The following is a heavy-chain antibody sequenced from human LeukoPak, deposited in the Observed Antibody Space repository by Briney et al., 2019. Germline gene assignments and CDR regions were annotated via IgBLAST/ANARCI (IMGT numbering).Heavy chain of an antibody. Sequence: GGSLRLSCAASGFTFSSYAMSWVRQAPGKGLEWVANIKQDGSEKYYVDSVKGRFTISRDNAKNSLYLQMNSLRAEDTAVYYCARDGLGGNHAFDYWGQGTLVTVSS. D-gene: IGHD2-15*01. J-gene: IGHJ4*02. V-gene: IGHV3-7*01. CDR1: GFTFSSYA. CDR3: ARDGLGGNHAFDY. CDR2: IKQDGSEK.